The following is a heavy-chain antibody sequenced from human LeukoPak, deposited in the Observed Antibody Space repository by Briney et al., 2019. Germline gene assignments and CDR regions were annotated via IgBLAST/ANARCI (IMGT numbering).Heavy chain of an antibody. CDR1: GFTSSSYA. CDR2: ISGSGGST. D-gene: IGHD3-3*01. J-gene: IGHJ4*02. Sequence: GGSLRLSGAASGFTSSSYAMSWVRQAPGKGLEWVSAISGSGGSTYYADSVKGRFTISRDNSKNTLYLQMNSLRAEDTAVYYCAKVQYYDFWSGYYDYWGQGTLVTVSS. CDR3: AKVQYYDFWSGYYDY. V-gene: IGHV3-23*01.